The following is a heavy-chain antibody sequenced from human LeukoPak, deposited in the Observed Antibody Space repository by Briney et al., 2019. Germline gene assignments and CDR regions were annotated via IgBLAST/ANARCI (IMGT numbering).Heavy chain of an antibody. CDR2: IYHSGST. D-gene: IGHD6-19*01. V-gene: IGHV4-4*02. Sequence: PSGTLSLTCAVSGGSISSSNWWSWVRQPPGKGLEWIGEIYHSGSTNYNPSLKSRVTISVDTSKNQFSLKLSSVTAADTAVYYCARHRRIAVAGKSWYFDLWGRGTLVTVSS. CDR3: ARHRRIAVAGKSWYFDL. J-gene: IGHJ2*01. CDR1: GGSISSSNW.